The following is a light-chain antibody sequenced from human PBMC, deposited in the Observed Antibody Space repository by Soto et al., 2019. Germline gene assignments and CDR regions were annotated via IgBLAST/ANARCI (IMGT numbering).Light chain of an antibody. V-gene: IGKV3-20*01. J-gene: IGKJ1*01. CDR1: QGVSSSY. Sequence: DIELTQSPGTLSASVGDRATLSCRASQGVSSSYLAWYQQKPGQAPKLLIYDASSLATGIPDRFSGSGSGTDFTLTISRLQPDDFETYYCQQYNSSPVTFGPGTKVDIK. CDR2: DAS. CDR3: QQYNSSPVT.